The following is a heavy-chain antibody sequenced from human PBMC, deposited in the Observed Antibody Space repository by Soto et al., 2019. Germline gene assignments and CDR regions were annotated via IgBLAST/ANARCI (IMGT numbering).Heavy chain of an antibody. CDR3: ARGGQDGSGSYYLPNYYYGMDV. V-gene: IGHV1-69*02. Sequence: QVQLVQSGAEVKKPGSSVKVSCKASGGTFSSYTISWVRQAPGQGLEWMGRIIPILGIANYAQKFQGRVTITADKATSTAYMELSSLRSEDTAVYYCARGGQDGSGSYYLPNYYYGMDVWGQGTTVTVSS. CDR2: IIPILGIA. J-gene: IGHJ6*02. CDR1: GGTFSSYT. D-gene: IGHD3-10*01.